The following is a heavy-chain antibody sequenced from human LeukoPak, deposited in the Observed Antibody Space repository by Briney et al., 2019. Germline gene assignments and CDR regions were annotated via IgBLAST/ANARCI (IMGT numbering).Heavy chain of an antibody. V-gene: IGHV1-8*03. J-gene: IGHJ5*02. D-gene: IGHD2-2*01. Sequence: ASVKVSCKASGYTFTSYDINWVRQAPGQGLEWMGWMNPNSGNTVYAQKFQGRVTITRNTSISTAYMELSSLRSEDTGVYYCARGRVLYCSNTSCYHRFNWFDPWGQGTLVTVSS. CDR2: MNPNSGNT. CDR1: GYTFTSYD. CDR3: ARGRVLYCSNTSCYHRFNWFDP.